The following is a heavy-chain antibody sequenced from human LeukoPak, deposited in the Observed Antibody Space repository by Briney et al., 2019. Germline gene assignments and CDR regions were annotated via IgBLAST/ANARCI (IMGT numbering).Heavy chain of an antibody. CDR3: ARETFNRKYGYYYYMDV. Sequence: SETLSLTCTVSSGSISSNSSYWGWIRQPPGKGLEWIGSIYYSGSTNYNPSLKSRVTISVDTSKNQFSLKLSSVTAADTAVYYCARETFNRKYGYYYYMDVWGKGTTVTISS. V-gene: IGHV4-39*07. CDR2: IYYSGST. D-gene: IGHD1-14*01. CDR1: SGSISSNSSY. J-gene: IGHJ6*03.